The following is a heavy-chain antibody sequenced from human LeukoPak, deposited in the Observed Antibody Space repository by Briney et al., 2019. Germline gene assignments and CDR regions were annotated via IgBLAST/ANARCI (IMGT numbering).Heavy chain of an antibody. J-gene: IGHJ4*02. V-gene: IGHV4-59*01. CDR3: ARERYCSSTSCPFDY. Sequence: SEILSLTCTVSGGSISSYYWSWIRQPPGKGLEWIGYIYYSGSTNYNPSLKSRVTISVDTSKNQFSLKLSSVTAADTAVYYCARERYCSSTSCPFDYWGQGTLVTVSS. CDR1: GGSISSYY. D-gene: IGHD2-2*01. CDR2: IYYSGST.